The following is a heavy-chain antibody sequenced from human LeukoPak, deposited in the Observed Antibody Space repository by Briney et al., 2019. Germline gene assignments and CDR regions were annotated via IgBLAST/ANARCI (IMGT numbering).Heavy chain of an antibody. Sequence: QPGGSLRLSCAASGFTFSSYAMSWVRQAPGKGLEWVSIISGSGGSTYYADSVKGRFTISRDNSKNTLYLQMNSLRAEDTAVYYCAKPPKQRITIFGVVIQTGAFDIWGQGTMVTVSS. J-gene: IGHJ3*02. V-gene: IGHV3-23*01. CDR3: AKPPKQRITIFGVVIQTGAFDI. CDR1: GFTFSSYA. D-gene: IGHD3-3*01. CDR2: ISGSGGST.